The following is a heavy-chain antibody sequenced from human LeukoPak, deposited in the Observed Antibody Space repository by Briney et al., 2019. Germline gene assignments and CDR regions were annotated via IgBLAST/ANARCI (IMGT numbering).Heavy chain of an antibody. J-gene: IGHJ4*02. V-gene: IGHV5-51*01. CDR3: ARRDSSSWYGDY. CDR2: IYPGDSDT. Sequence: GESLKISCKGSGYSFASYWIGWVRQMPGKGLEWMGTIYPGDSDTRYTPSFQGQVTISADKSISTAYLQWSSLKASDTAMYYCARRDSSSWYGDYWGQGTLVTVSS. CDR1: GYSFASYW. D-gene: IGHD6-13*01.